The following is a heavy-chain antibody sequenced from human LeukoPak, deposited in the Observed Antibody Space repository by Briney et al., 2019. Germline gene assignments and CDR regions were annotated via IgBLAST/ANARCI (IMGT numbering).Heavy chain of an antibody. Sequence: ASVKVSCKASGYTFTGYYMHWVRQAPGQGLEWMGWINPNSGGTNYAQKFQGRVTMTRDTSTSTAYMELSRLRSDDTAVYYCARGIVGATTMLVYWGQGTLVTVSS. J-gene: IGHJ4*02. V-gene: IGHV1-2*02. CDR3: ARGIVGATTMLVY. CDR1: GYTFTGYY. CDR2: INPNSGGT. D-gene: IGHD1-26*01.